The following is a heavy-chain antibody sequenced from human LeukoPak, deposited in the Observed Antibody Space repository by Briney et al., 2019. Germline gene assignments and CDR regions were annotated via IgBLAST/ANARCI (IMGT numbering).Heavy chain of an antibody. Sequence: PGGSLRLSCAASGFTLSRCGMHWVRQAPGKGLEWVAVISYDGSGKYYGGSVKGRFTISRDTSKNTLYLQMNSLRAEDTAVYYCAKGISNWANLDYWGQGTLVTVSS. D-gene: IGHD7-27*01. V-gene: IGHV3-30*18. J-gene: IGHJ4*02. CDR1: GFTLSRCG. CDR2: ISYDGSGK. CDR3: AKGISNWANLDY.